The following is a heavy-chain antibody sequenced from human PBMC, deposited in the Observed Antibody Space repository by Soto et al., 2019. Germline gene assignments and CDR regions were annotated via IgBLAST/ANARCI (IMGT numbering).Heavy chain of an antibody. Sequence: SGPTLVNRTQTLTLTCTFSGFSLSTSVVGVGWIRQPPGTALEWLALIDWNDDKRYSPSLKRRRTITKDTSKNQVVLTMTHIDPVETATYYCAHSLSYRLRWGGYYFDYGGQGTLVTVSS. J-gene: IGHJ4*02. D-gene: IGHD4-17*01. CDR2: IDWNDDK. CDR1: GFSLSTSVVG. CDR3: AHSLSYRLRWGGYYFDY. V-gene: IGHV2-5*01.